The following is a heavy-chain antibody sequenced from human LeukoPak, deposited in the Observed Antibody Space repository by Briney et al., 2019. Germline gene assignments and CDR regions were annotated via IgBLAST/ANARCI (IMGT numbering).Heavy chain of an antibody. CDR1: GFTFSSYG. CDR2: IRYDGSNK. D-gene: IGHD6-19*01. Sequence: GGSLRLSCAASGFTFSSYGMHWVRQAPGKGLEWVAFIRYDGSNKYYADSGKGRFTISRDNSKNTLYLQMNSLRAEDTAVYYCAKGPSSGWYLYYYYYGMDVWGQGTTVTVSS. V-gene: IGHV3-30*02. CDR3: AKGPSSGWYLYYYYYGMDV. J-gene: IGHJ6*02.